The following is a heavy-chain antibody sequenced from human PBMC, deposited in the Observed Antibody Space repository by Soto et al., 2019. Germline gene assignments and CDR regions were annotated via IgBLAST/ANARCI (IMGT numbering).Heavy chain of an antibody. V-gene: IGHV4-39*01. CDR1: GGSISSSSYY. CDR3: ARPGGGLGRRVNYYYYGMDV. Sequence: SETLSLTCTVSGGSISSSSYYWGWIRQPPGKGLEWIGSIYYSGSTYYNPSLKSRVTISVDTSKNQFSLKLSSVTAADTAVYYCARPGGGLGRRVNYYYYGMDVWGQGTTVTVSS. J-gene: IGHJ6*02. D-gene: IGHD1-1*01. CDR2: IYYSGST.